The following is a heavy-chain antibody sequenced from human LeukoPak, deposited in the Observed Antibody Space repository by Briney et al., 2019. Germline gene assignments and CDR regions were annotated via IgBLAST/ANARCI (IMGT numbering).Heavy chain of an antibody. D-gene: IGHD2-21*01. CDR2: INHSGST. CDR1: GGSFNGYY. V-gene: IGHV4-34*01. CDR3: ARAYSRRGGLNWFDP. Sequence: SETLSLTCAVYGGSFNGYYWSWIRQPPGKGLEWIGEINHSGSTNYNPSLKSRVTISVDTSKNQFSLKLSSVTAADTAVYYCARAYSRRGGLNWFDPWGQETLVTVSS. J-gene: IGHJ5*02.